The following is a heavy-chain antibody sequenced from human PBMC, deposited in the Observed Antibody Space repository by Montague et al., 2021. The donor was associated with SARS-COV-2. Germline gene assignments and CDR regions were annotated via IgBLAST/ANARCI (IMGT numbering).Heavy chain of an antibody. Sequence: SGTLSLTCTVSGGSVTSGDYYWTWIRQPPGKGLEWIEYIYNTGRTNYNPSLKSRVTISMDTSKNQFSLKVDSVSAADTAVYYCATEMPAYDVFDIWGQGTMVTVSS. D-gene: IGHD2-2*01. J-gene: IGHJ3*02. CDR1: GGSVTSGDYY. CDR3: ATEMPAYDVFDI. V-gene: IGHV4-61*08. CDR2: IYNTGRT.